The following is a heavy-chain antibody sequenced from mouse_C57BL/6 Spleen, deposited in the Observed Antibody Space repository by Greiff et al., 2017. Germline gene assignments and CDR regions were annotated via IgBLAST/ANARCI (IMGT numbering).Heavy chain of an antibody. Sequence: QVQLQQSGAELMKPGASVKLSCKATGYTFTGYWIEWVKQRPGHGLEWIGEILPGSGSTNYNEKVKGKATFTAATSSNTAYMQLSSLTTEDSAIYYCARGDYSNHDWYFDVWGTGTTVTVSS. D-gene: IGHD2-5*01. CDR2: ILPGSGST. J-gene: IGHJ1*03. V-gene: IGHV1-9*01. CDR3: ARGDYSNHDWYFDV. CDR1: GYTFTGYW.